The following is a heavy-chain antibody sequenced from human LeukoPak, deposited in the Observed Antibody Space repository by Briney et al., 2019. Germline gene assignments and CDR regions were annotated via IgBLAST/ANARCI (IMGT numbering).Heavy chain of an antibody. J-gene: IGHJ4*02. CDR2: ISGSGGST. CDR3: ARGMGGYGGYDY. Sequence: GGSLRLSCVASGFTFSSYAMSWVRQAPGKGLEWVSAISGSGGSTYYADSVKGRFTISRDNSKNTVYLQMNSLRVEDTAVYYCARGMGGYGGYDYWGQGTLVTVSS. D-gene: IGHD5-12*01. V-gene: IGHV3-23*01. CDR1: GFTFSSYA.